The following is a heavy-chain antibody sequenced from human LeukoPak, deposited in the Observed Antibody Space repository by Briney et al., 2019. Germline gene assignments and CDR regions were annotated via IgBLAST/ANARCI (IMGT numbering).Heavy chain of an antibody. CDR3: AELGITMIGGG. CDR2: ISSSGSTI. Sequence: GGSLRLSCAASGFTFSGYEMNWVRQAPGKGLEWVSYISSSGSTIYYADSVKGRFTISRDNAKNSLYLQMNSLRAEDTAVYYCAELGITMIGGGWGKGTTVTISS. D-gene: IGHD3-10*02. V-gene: IGHV3-48*03. CDR1: GFTFSGYE. J-gene: IGHJ6*04.